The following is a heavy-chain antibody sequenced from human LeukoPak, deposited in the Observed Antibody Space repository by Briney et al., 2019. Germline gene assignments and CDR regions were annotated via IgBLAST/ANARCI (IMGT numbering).Heavy chain of an antibody. CDR1: GGSFSGYY. J-gene: IGHJ4*02. CDR3: ARENSGSYREFDY. Sequence: SETLSLTCAVYGGSFSGYYWSWIRQPPGKGLEWIGEINHSGSTNYNPSLKSRVSMSVDTSKNRFSLKLSSVTAADTAVFYCARENSGSYREFDYWGQGTLVTVSS. D-gene: IGHD1-26*01. CDR2: INHSGST. V-gene: IGHV4-34*01.